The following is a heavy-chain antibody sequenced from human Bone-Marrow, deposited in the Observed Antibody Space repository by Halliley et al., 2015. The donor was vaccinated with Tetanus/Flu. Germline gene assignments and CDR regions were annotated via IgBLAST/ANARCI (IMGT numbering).Heavy chain of an antibody. D-gene: IGHD4-17*01. CDR3: TRDLGDGDHTGGLDY. CDR2: ISGYKGAT. Sequence: WISGYKGATNYPQKFQGRVTVTTDTSTSTAYMELRSLGSDDTAVYYCTRDLGDGDHTGGLDYWGQGTLVTVSS. J-gene: IGHJ4*02. V-gene: IGHV1-18*01.